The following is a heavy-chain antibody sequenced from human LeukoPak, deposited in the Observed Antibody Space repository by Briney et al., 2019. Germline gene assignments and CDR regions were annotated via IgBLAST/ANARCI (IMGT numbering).Heavy chain of an antibody. V-gene: IGHV4-38-2*01. CDR3: ARQRGCSSTSCYRFDY. CDR2: IYHSGST. CDR1: GYSISSGYY. J-gene: IGHJ4*02. Sequence: SETLSLTCAVSGYSISSGYYWGWIRQPPGKGLEWIGSIYHSGSTYYNPSLKSRVTISVDTSKNRFSLKLSSVTAADTAVYYCARQRGCSSTSCYRFDYWGQGTLVTVSS. D-gene: IGHD2-2*01.